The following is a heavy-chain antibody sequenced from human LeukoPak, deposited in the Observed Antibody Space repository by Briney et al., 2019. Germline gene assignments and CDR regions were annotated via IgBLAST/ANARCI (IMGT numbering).Heavy chain of an antibody. V-gene: IGHV4-59*01. CDR1: GGSISSYY. J-gene: IGHJ4*02. CDR2: IYYSGST. Sequence: SETLSLTCTVSGGSISSYYWSWIRQPPGKGLEWIGYIYYSGSTNYNPSLKSRVTISVDTSKNQFSLKLSSVTAADTAVYYCARGAAMVTGYWGQGTLVTVSS. CDR3: ARGAAMVTGY. D-gene: IGHD5-18*01.